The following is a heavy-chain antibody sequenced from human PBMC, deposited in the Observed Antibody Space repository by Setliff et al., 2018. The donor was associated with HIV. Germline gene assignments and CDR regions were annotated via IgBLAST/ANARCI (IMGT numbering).Heavy chain of an antibody. CDR1: GFNFSSHT. V-gene: IGHV3-21*01. CDR3: ARSVIGYYYYGMDV. Sequence: PGGSLRLSCAASGFNFSSHTMNWIRQAPGKGLEWVSSISSTGTYIYYADSMKGRFTISRDNAKNSLYLQMNSLRADDTAVYYCARSVIGYYYYGMDVWGQGTLVTVSS. CDR2: ISSTGTYI. D-gene: IGHD3-10*01. J-gene: IGHJ6*02.